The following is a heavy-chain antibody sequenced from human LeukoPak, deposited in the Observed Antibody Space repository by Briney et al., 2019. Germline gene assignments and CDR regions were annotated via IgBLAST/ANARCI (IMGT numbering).Heavy chain of an antibody. CDR3: AKDRAGSCAIDY. CDR1: GFTFSTYN. CDR2: ISYDGSNK. V-gene: IGHV3-30*18. D-gene: IGHD6-13*01. J-gene: IGHJ4*02. Sequence: GGSLRLSCAASGFTFSTYNMHWVRQAPGKGLEWVAVISYDGSNKYYADSVKGRFTISRDDSKNTLYLEMNSLNAEDTAVYYCAKDRAGSCAIDYWGQGTLVTVSS.